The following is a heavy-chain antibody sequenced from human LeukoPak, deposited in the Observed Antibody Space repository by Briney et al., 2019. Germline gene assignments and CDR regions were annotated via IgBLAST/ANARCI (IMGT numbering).Heavy chain of an antibody. V-gene: IGHV4-59*01. CDR1: GGSISSYY. J-gene: IGHJ1*01. D-gene: IGHD6-19*01. Sequence: SETLSLTCTVSGGSISSYYWSWIRQPPGKGLEWIGYIYYSGSTNYNPSLKSRVTISVDTSKNQFSLKLSSVTAADTAVYYCARGYSSGWYVRYFQHWGQGTLVTVPS. CDR3: ARGYSSGWYVRYFQH. CDR2: IYYSGST.